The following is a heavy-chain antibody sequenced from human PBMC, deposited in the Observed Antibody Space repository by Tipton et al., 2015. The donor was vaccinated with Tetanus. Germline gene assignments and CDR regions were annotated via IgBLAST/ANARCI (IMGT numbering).Heavy chain of an antibody. CDR3: ARGPVAGPFDY. CDR1: GFTFSSYG. Sequence: SLRLSCAASGFTFSSYGMHWVRQAPGKGPEWVANIKQDGSEKDYVDSVKGRFTISRDNAKNSLYLQMNSLRAEDTAVYYCARGPVAGPFDYWGQGTLVTVSS. J-gene: IGHJ4*02. V-gene: IGHV3-7*01. CDR2: IKQDGSEK. D-gene: IGHD6-19*01.